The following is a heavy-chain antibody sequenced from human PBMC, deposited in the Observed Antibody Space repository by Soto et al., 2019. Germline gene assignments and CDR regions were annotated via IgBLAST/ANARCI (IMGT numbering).Heavy chain of an antibody. J-gene: IGHJ4*01. D-gene: IGHD1-1*01. V-gene: IGHV3-23*01. CDR3: VNWNDEDVD. Sequence: EVHLLESGGGFVQPGGSLRLCCVASGFTFSSYAMTWVRQAPGKGLEWVASISGSAISTEYADSVRGRFTISRDNSKNTVSLQMQSLRADDSVTYYCVNWNDEDVDWGQGTLVAVSS. CDR1: GFTFSSYA. CDR2: ISGSAIST.